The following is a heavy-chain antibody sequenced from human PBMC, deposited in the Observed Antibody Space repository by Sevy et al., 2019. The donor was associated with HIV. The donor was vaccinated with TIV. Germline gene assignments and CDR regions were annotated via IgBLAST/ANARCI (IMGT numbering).Heavy chain of an antibody. D-gene: IGHD3-10*01. CDR1: GFIFSTSP. Sequence: GGSLILSCAASGFIFSTSPMHWVRQAPGKGLECVAILSYDDSDENYADSVKGRFTISRDNSKNTLYLQMNSLRTEDTAVYYCAKDDLGSIDYWGQGTLVTVSS. V-gene: IGHV3-30-3*02. J-gene: IGHJ4*02. CDR3: AKDDLGSIDY. CDR2: LSYDDSDE.